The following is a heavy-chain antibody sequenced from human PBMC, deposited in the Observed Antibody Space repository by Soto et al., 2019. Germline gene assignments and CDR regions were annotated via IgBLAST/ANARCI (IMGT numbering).Heavy chain of an antibody. D-gene: IGHD1-1*01. J-gene: IGHJ4*02. Sequence: EVQLLESGGGLVKPGGSLRLSCAASGFSFSSAWMNWVRQAPGKGLEWVGRIRTKPEGETTDYPAPVKGRFTISRDDSKTTLYLQMTGLKIEDTAVYYCTTGSNEGYWGQGTLVTVSS. CDR2: IRTKPEGETT. CDR1: GFSFSSAW. CDR3: TTGSNEGY. V-gene: IGHV3-15*07.